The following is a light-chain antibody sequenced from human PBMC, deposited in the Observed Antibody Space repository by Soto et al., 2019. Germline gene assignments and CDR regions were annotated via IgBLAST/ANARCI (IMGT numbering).Light chain of an antibody. Sequence: IQMTHYPSTLSSSVGDRVTITCRASQSISTWLDWYQQKPGKAPKLMIYKASSLESGVPSRLSGSGSGKEFPLTISSLQPEDFATYYCQQYDSPPLTFGGGTKVDIK. V-gene: IGKV1-5*03. CDR1: QSISTW. J-gene: IGKJ4*01. CDR3: QQYDSPPLT. CDR2: KAS.